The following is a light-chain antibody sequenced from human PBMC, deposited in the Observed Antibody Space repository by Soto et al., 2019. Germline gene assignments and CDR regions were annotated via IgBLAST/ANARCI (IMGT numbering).Light chain of an antibody. J-gene: IGKJ1*01. CDR1: QTISSSY. CDR2: GAS. Sequence: EIVLTQSPGTLSLSPGERATLSCRASQTISSSYLAWYQQKPGQAPRLLIYGASSRATGIPDRCSGSGSGTDFTLTISRLEPEDFAVYYCQQYSGSLWTFGQGTKVEIK. CDR3: QQYSGSLWT. V-gene: IGKV3-20*01.